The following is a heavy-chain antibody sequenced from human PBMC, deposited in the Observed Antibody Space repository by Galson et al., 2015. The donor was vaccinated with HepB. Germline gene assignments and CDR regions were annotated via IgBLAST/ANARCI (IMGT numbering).Heavy chain of an antibody. J-gene: IGHJ4*02. D-gene: IGHD3-22*01. CDR1: GFIFSSYW. Sequence: SLRLSCAASGFIFSSYWMHWVRQAPGKGLVWVSRINPDGSITTYADSVKGRFTISRDNAKNSLYLQMNSLRAEDTAVYYCAREPNYDISSYYFDYWGQGTLVTVSS. CDR2: INPDGSIT. CDR3: AREPNYDISSYYFDY. V-gene: IGHV3-74*01.